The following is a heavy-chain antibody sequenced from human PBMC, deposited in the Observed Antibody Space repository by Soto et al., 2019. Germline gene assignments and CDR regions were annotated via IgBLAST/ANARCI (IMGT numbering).Heavy chain of an antibody. J-gene: IGHJ4*02. Sequence: PGGSLILSCSASGFTFSSYWMIWVRQAPGKWLEWVANIKQDGSEKYYVDSVKGRFTISRDNAKNSLYLQMNSLRAEDTAVYYCARDPQSTIFGVVIPNGFDYWGQGTLVTVSS. CDR3: ARDPQSTIFGVVIPNGFDY. CDR2: IKQDGSEK. V-gene: IGHV3-7*03. D-gene: IGHD3-3*01. CDR1: GFTFSSYW.